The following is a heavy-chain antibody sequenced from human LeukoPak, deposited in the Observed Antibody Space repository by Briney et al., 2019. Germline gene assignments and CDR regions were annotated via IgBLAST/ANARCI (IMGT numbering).Heavy chain of an antibody. CDR1: GFTFSSYA. CDR3: AKLSDLGSSAAGFDY. J-gene: IGHJ4*02. D-gene: IGHD2-21*01. V-gene: IGHV3-23*01. CDR2: ISGSGGST. Sequence: GGSLRLSCAASGFTFSSYAMSWVRQAPGKGLEGVSAISGSGGSTYFADSVKGRFTISRDNSKNTLYLQMNSLRAEDTAVYCCAKLSDLGSSAAGFDYWGQGTLVTVSS.